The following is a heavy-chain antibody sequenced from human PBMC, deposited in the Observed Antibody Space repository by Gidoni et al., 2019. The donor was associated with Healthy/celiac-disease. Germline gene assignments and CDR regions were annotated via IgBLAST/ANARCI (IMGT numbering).Heavy chain of an antibody. CDR1: GGTFSSYA. Sequence: QVQLVQSGAEVKKPGSSVKVSCKASGGTFSSYAISWVRQAPGQGLEWMGGIIPIFGTANYAQKFQGRVTITADESTSTAYMELSSLRSEDTAVYYCARDQPHLEWLLGGMGYYGMDVWGQGTTVTVSS. CDR2: IIPIFGTA. CDR3: ARDQPHLEWLLGGMGYYGMDV. J-gene: IGHJ6*02. D-gene: IGHD3-3*01. V-gene: IGHV1-69*01.